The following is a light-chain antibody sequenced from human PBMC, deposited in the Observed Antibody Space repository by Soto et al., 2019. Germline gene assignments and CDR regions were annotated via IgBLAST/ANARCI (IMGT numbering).Light chain of an antibody. Sequence: QSVLTQPASVSGSPGQSITISCTGTSGDIGSYNRVSWYQQHPGKAPKLIIYEVTDRPSGVSNRFSGSKSGTSASLAISGLQSEDEADYYCAAWDDSLNGLYVFGTGTKVTVL. CDR3: AAWDDSLNGLYV. J-gene: IGLJ1*01. CDR2: EVT. CDR1: SGDIGSYNR. V-gene: IGLV2-14*01.